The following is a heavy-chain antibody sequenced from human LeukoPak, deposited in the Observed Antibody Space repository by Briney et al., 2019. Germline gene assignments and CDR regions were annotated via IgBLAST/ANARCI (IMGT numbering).Heavy chain of an antibody. J-gene: IGHJ5*02. CDR1: EFTFSNFG. D-gene: IGHD1-20*01. CDR2: ISSSSSYI. CDR3: ARDGYNWNDLGNWFDP. Sequence: GGSLRLSCAASEFTFSNFGMHWVRQAPGKGLEWVSSISSSSSYIYYADSVKGRFTISRDNAKNSLYLQMNSLRAEDTAVYYCARDGYNWNDLGNWFDPWGQGTLVTVSS. V-gene: IGHV3-21*01.